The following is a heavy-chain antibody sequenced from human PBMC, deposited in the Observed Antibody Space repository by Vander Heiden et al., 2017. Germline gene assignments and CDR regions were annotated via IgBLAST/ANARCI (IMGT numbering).Heavy chain of an antibody. Sequence: EVQLVVPGGGLVQPGGSLRLSCAGSRFALSRYWMSCVRQAPGKGLEWVANIKQDGSEKYYVDSVKGRFTISRDNAKNSLYLQMNSLRAEETAVYYCARDRAYSSGWYWSYYFDYWGQGTLVTVSS. J-gene: IGHJ4*02. D-gene: IGHD6-19*01. CDR1: RFALSRYW. CDR3: ARDRAYSSGWYWSYYFDY. CDR2: IKQDGSEK. V-gene: IGHV3-7*01.